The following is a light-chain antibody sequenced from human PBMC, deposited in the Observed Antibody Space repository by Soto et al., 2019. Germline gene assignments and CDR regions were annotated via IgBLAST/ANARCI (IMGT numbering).Light chain of an antibody. J-gene: IGKJ1*01. CDR2: AAS. V-gene: IGKV1-16*01. CDR3: QHYNSYSEA. CDR1: QSISSY. Sequence: DIQMTQSPSSLSASVGDRVTITCRASQSISSYLNWYQQKPGKAPKPLIYAASSLQSGVPSRFSGSGSGTEFTLTISSLQPDDFATYYCQHYNSYSEAFGQGTKVDI.